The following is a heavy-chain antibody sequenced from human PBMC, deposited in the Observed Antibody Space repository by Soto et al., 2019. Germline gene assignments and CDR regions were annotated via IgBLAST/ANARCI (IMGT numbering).Heavy chain of an antibody. CDR2: ISAYNGNT. J-gene: IGHJ4*02. CDR1: GYTFTSYG. V-gene: IGHV1-18*01. CDR3: ARDYDILTGAPYYFEY. D-gene: IGHD3-9*01. Sequence: ASVKVSCKASGYTFTSYGISWVRQAPGQGLEWMGWISAYNGNTNYAQKLQGRVTMTTDTSTSTAYMELRSLRSDDTAVYYCARDYDILTGAPYYFEYWGQGTLVTVSS.